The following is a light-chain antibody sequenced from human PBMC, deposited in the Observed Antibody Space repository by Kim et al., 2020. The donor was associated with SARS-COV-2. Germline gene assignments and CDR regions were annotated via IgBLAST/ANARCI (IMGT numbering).Light chain of an antibody. CDR3: SSWASTTSYV. CDR1: RLDVGGYNY. Sequence: SALTQPASVSGSPGQSITISCTGTRLDVGGYNYVSWYQQHPGKAPKLMIYDVHNRPTGVSDRFSGSKSGNTASLTISGLQAEDEADYYCSSWASTTSYVFGTGTKGTVL. J-gene: IGLJ1*01. CDR2: DVH. V-gene: IGLV2-14*03.